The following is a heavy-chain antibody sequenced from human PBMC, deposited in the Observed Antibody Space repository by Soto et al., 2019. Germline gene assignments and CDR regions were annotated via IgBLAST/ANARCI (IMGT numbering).Heavy chain of an antibody. CDR2: ISHTGGT. CDR3: ARGEHTDLISIFGVLRGYGFDP. CDR1: GGSFSGHY. J-gene: IGHJ5*02. D-gene: IGHD3-3*01. Sequence: PSETLSLPCAVYGGSFSGHYWNGIRQPPGKGLEWIGEISHTGGTNYNPSLKSRVTLSVDTSKNQFSLKLNSVTAADTAVYYCARGEHTDLISIFGVLRGYGFDPWGQGTLVTVSS. V-gene: IGHV4-34*01.